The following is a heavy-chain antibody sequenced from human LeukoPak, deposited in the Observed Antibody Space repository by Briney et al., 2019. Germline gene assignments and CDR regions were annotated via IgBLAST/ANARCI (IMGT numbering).Heavy chain of an antibody. D-gene: IGHD1-26*01. Sequence: SETLSLTCTVSGYSISSGYYWGWIRQPPGKGLEWIGSIYHSGSTYYNPSLKSRVTISVDTSKNQFSLKLSSVTAADTAVYYCARELPTRTFDYWGKGTLVTVSS. J-gene: IGHJ4*02. CDR3: ARELPTRTFDY. V-gene: IGHV4-38-2*02. CDR2: IYHSGST. CDR1: GYSISSGYY.